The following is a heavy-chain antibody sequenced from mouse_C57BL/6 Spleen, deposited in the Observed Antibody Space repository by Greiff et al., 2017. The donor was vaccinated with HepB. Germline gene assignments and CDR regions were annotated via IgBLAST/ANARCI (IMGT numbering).Heavy chain of an antibody. V-gene: IGHV1-85*01. D-gene: IGHD2-4*01. CDR2: IYPRDGST. Sequence: VQLQESGPELVKPGASVKLSCKASGYTFTSYDINWVKQRPGQGLEWIGMIYPRDGSTKYNEKFKGKATLTVDTSSSTAYMELHSLTSEDSAVYFCARAGDYDGFAYWGQGTLVTVSA. CDR3: ARAGDYDGFAY. J-gene: IGHJ3*01. CDR1: GYTFTSYD.